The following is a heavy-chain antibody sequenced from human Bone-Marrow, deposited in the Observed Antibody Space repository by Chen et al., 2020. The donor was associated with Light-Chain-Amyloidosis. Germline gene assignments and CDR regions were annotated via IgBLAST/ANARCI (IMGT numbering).Heavy chain of an antibody. CDR2: INEDGSQK. Sequence: EVQLVESGGGLVQPGGSLRLSCAASGFTFSTSWMTWVRQAPGKGLEWVGQINEDGSQKYYADSVKGRFTISRDNAMNSLYLQMSSLRAEETAVYFCARDPDWGAFDIWGQGTMVTVS. J-gene: IGHJ3*02. V-gene: IGHV3-7*01. CDR3: ARDPDWGAFDI. D-gene: IGHD7-27*01. CDR1: GFTFSTSW.